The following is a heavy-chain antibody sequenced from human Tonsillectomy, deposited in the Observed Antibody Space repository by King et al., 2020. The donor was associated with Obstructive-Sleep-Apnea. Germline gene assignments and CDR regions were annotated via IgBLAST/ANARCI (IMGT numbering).Heavy chain of an antibody. CDR1: GGTFSSYA. CDR3: ARAQIDPSYNWFDP. V-gene: IGHV1-69*09. Sequence: VQLVESGAEVKKPGSSVKVSCKASGGTFSSYAISWVRQAPGQGLEWMGGIIPILGIANYAQKFQGRVTITADKSTSKAYMELSSLRSEDTAVYYCARAQIDPSYNWFDPWGQGTLVTVSS. D-gene: IGHD3-9*01. J-gene: IGHJ5*02. CDR2: IIPILGIA.